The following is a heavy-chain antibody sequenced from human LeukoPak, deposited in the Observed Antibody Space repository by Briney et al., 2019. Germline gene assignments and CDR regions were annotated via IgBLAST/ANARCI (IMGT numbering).Heavy chain of an antibody. J-gene: IGHJ4*02. CDR3: TAGTGYSDHDY. V-gene: IGHV3-15*01. Sequence: GGSLRLSCAASGFTFNNAWMSWVRQAPGKGLEWVCRTKSITDGGTTDYAAPVKGTFTISRDDSENRLYLQMNSLKTGDTAVYYCTAGTGYSDHDYWGQGTLVTVSS. CDR1: GFTFNNAW. CDR2: TKSITDGGTT. D-gene: IGHD5-12*01.